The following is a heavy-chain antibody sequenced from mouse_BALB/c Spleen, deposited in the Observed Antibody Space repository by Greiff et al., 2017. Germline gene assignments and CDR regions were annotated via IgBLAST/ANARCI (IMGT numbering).Heavy chain of an antibody. CDR3: TGIITTVGNDFDY. CDR1: GYSFTSYW. CDR2: IYPGNSDT. Sequence: VQLKESGTVLARPGASVKMSCKASGYSFTSYWMHWVKQRPGQGLEWIGAIYPGNSDTSYNQKFKGKAKLTAVTSASTAYMELSSLTNEDSAVYYWTGIITTVGNDFDYWGQGTTLTVSS. D-gene: IGHD1-1*01. J-gene: IGHJ2*01. V-gene: IGHV1-5*01.